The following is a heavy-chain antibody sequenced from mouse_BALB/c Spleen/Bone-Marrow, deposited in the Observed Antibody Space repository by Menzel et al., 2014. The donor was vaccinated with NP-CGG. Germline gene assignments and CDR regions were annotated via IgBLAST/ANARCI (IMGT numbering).Heavy chain of an antibody. CDR1: GYTFTNYV. V-gene: IGHV1-14*01. J-gene: IGHJ3*01. Sequence: EVKLMESGPELVKPGASVKMSCKASGYTFTNYVMHWVKQTPGQGLEWIGYINPYNDGTKYNEKFKGKATLTSDKSSSTAYMDLSSLTSEDSAVYYCARVYYGYDGTSSWFAYWGQGTLVTVSA. CDR2: INPYNDGT. D-gene: IGHD2-2*01. CDR3: ARVYYGYDGTSSWFAY.